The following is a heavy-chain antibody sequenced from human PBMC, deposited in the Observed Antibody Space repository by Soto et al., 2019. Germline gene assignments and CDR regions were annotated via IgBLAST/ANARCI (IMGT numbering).Heavy chain of an antibody. Sequence: GASLKVSCEASGATFTVYYMHWVRQAPGQGLEWMGWINPNSGGTNYAQKFQGRVTMTRDTSISTAYMELSRLRSDDTAVYYCARAYYDILTGYPDTVNWFDPWGQGTLVTVSS. CDR3: ARAYYDILTGYPDTVNWFDP. J-gene: IGHJ5*02. CDR2: INPNSGGT. CDR1: GATFTVYY. V-gene: IGHV1-2*02. D-gene: IGHD3-9*01.